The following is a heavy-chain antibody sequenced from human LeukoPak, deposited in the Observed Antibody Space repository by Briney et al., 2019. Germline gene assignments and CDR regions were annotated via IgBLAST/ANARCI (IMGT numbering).Heavy chain of an antibody. V-gene: IGHV3-7*01. CDR1: GFTFSNYW. CDR3: ARDRTGIAVAGPFDY. Sequence: GGSLRLSCVASGFTFSNYWMNWVRQAPGERPEWVANIKEDGSEKYYVDSVKGRFTISRDNAKNSLYLQMNSLRAEDTAVYYCARDRTGIAVAGPFDYWGQGTLVTVSS. J-gene: IGHJ4*02. D-gene: IGHD6-19*01. CDR2: IKEDGSEK.